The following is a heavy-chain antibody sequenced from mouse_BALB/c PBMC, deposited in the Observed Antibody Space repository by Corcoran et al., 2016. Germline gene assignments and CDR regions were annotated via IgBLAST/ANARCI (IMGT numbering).Heavy chain of an antibody. CDR3: ASSYYYDTMDY. V-gene: IGHV1-77*01. D-gene: IGHD1-1*01. CDR2: MYPGSGNT. CDR1: GYTFTDYY. J-gene: IGHJ4*01. Sequence: QVQLQQSGAELERPGASVKLSCKASGYTFTDYYINWVKQRTGQGLEWIGEMYPGSGNTYYNEKFKGKATVTADKSSSTAYMQLSILTSEDTAVYFCASSYYYDTMDYWGQGPSFTVSS.